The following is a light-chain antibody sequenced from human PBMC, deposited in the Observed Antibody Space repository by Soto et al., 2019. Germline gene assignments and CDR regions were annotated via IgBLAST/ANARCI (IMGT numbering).Light chain of an antibody. V-gene: IGKV3-11*01. J-gene: IGKJ4*01. CDR3: QQRSNWTPFT. CDR2: DAS. CDR1: QSVSSY. Sequence: EIVLTQSPATLSLSPGERATLSCRASQSVSSYLAWYQQKPGQARRLLIYDASNRATGIPARFSGSGSGTDFTLTISSLETEDFAVYYCQQRSNWTPFTFGGGTKVELK.